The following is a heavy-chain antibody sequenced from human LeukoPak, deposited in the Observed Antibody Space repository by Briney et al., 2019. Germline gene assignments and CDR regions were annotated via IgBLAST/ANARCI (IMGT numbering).Heavy chain of an antibody. Sequence: ASVKVSCKASGYTFTSYGISWVRQAPGQGLEWMGGIIPVYGAANYAQKFQGRVTIATDESTSTAYMELSSLRSDDTAVYYCARGGYSGYDPNYFNYWGQGTLVTVSS. J-gene: IGHJ4*02. CDR1: GYTFTSYG. V-gene: IGHV1-69*05. CDR3: ARGGYSGYDPNYFNY. D-gene: IGHD5-12*01. CDR2: IIPVYGAA.